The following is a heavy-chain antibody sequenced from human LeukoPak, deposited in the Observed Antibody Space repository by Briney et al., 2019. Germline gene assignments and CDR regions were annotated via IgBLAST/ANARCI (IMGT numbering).Heavy chain of an antibody. CDR3: ARGDPHADL. J-gene: IGHJ5*02. CDR1: GFSFSTYG. Sequence: GGSLRLSCAAYGFSFSTYGMHWVRQAPGKGLEWIADITISGHTKNYADSVKGRFTISRDNARTSLYLQMNSLRVEDTGVYYCARGDPHADLWGQGTLVTVSS. CDR2: ITISGHTK. V-gene: IGHV3-48*04.